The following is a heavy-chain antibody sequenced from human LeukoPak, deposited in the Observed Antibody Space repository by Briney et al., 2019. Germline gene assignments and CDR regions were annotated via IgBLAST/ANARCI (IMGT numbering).Heavy chain of an antibody. Sequence: SETLSLTCTVSGGSISSYYWSWIRQPPGKGLEWIGYIYYSGSTNYNPSLKSRVTISVDTSKNQFSLELSSVTAADTAVYYCARDGYSSSWYNWFDPWGQGTLVTVSS. V-gene: IGHV4-59*01. CDR3: ARDGYSSSWYNWFDP. CDR1: GGSISSYY. D-gene: IGHD6-13*01. CDR2: IYYSGST. J-gene: IGHJ5*02.